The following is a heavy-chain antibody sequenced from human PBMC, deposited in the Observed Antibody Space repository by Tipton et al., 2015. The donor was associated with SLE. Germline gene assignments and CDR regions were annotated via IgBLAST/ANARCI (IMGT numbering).Heavy chain of an antibody. J-gene: IGHJ4*02. V-gene: IGHV1-69*09. Sequence: QLVHSGAEVKKPGSSVKVSCKASGGTFSSYAISWVRQAPGQGLEWMGRIIPILGIANYAQKFQGRVTITADKSTSTAYMELSSLRSEDTAVYYCARAGYDSSGGFDYWGQGTLVTVSS. CDR2: IIPILGIA. CDR3: ARAGYDSSGGFDY. D-gene: IGHD3-22*01. CDR1: GGTFSSYA.